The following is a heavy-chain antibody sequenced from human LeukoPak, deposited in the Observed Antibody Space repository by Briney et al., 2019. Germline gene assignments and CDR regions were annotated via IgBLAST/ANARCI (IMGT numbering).Heavy chain of an antibody. CDR1: GGDISSYY. D-gene: IGHD6-19*01. Sequence: SETLSLTCTVSGGDISSYYWSWIRQPPGKGLEWIGYLSYSGSTNYNPSLRSRVTISVDTSKNQFSLKLSSVTAADTAVYYCAIFAPGNLAAVAGLETCDYWGQGTLVTVSS. CDR3: AIFAPGNLAAVAGLETCDY. V-gene: IGHV4-59*12. CDR2: LSYSGST. J-gene: IGHJ4*02.